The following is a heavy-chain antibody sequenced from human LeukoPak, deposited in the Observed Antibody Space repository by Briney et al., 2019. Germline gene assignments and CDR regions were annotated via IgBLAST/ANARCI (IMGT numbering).Heavy chain of an antibody. V-gene: IGHV1-2*02. D-gene: IGHD2-2*01. CDR2: IGPRNSAA. CDR3: SKEGSDQLSKDFDY. J-gene: IGHJ4*01. Sequence: PRASMKVSCKSSGFTFTGHYIHWVRQAPGQGLEWMGYIGPRNSAASYAEKFQGRVTMTRDTSLSTAYMELSRLTSDDTAVYYWSKEGSDQLSKDFDYWGQGTLVTVSS. CDR1: GFTFTGHY.